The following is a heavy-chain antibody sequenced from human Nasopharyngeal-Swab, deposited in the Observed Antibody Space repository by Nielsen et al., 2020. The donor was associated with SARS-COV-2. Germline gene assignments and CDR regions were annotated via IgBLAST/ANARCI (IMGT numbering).Heavy chain of an antibody. CDR2: ISGSGSGT. Sequence: GGSLRLSCAASGFTFDTFGMTWVRQAPGKRLEWVSRISGSGSGTYYADSVKGRFTISRDNSKNTLYLQMNSLRADDTAVYYCAKGGVSVYGDSYYFDFWGQGTLVTVSS. J-gene: IGHJ4*02. CDR1: GFTFDTFG. CDR3: AKGGVSVYGDSYYFDF. D-gene: IGHD4-17*01. V-gene: IGHV3-23*01.